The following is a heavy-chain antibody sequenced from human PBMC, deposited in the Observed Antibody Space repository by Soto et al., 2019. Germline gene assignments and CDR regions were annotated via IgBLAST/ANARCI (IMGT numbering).Heavy chain of an antibody. D-gene: IGHD1-1*01. Sequence: PGGSLRLSCAASGFTFSMYWMHWVRQVPGKGPEWVSRINDDGSSTNYADSVKGRFTISRDNAKNTLYLQMNDLRAEDTAVYYCTRGPRSTSTGTGAFWGKGNLVTV. CDR1: GFTFSMYW. J-gene: IGHJ4*02. CDR3: TRGPRSTSTGTGAF. V-gene: IGHV3-74*01. CDR2: INDDGSST.